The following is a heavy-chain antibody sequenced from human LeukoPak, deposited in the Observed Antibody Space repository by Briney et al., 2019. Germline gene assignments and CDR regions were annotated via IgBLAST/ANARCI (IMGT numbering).Heavy chain of an antibody. D-gene: IGHD3-22*01. CDR2: ISHDGSNK. CDR1: GFTFSTYG. CDR3: VKDSTAFYYGVDY. V-gene: IGHV3-30*18. J-gene: IGHJ4*02. Sequence: GGSLRLSCAASGFTFSTYGMHWVRQAPGKGLEWVAPISHDGSNKYYADSVKGRFTISRDSSKNTLFLQMNSLRAEDTAVYYCVKDSTAFYYGVDYWGQGTLVTVSS.